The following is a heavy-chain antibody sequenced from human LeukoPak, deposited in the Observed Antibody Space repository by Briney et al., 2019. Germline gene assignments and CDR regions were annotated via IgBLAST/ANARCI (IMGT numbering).Heavy chain of an antibody. V-gene: IGHV3-21*01. J-gene: IGHJ4*02. Sequence: GGALVLSLPAPGFPFSSYSTNWARRAPGEGLEWVSSISSSSSYIYYADSVKGRFTISRDNSKNSLYLQMNSLRAEDMAVYYWARAADLWFGELLSSNRGQGDLGPVSS. D-gene: IGHD3-10*01. CDR2: ISSSSSYI. CDR1: GFPFSSYS. CDR3: ARAADLWFGELLSSN.